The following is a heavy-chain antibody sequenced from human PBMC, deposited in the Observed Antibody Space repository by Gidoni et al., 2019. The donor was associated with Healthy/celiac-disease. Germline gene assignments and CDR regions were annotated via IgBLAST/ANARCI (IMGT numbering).Heavy chain of an antibody. V-gene: IGHV3-7*01. CDR2: IKQAGSEK. Sequence: EVQLVESGGGLVPPGGALRLACAGKGLEWGANIKQAGSEKYYVDSVKGRFTISRDNAKNSLYLQMNSLRAEDTAVYYCARSTLVINLNWFDPWGQGTLVTVSS. D-gene: IGHD3-9*01. J-gene: IGHJ5*02. CDR3: ARSTLVINLNWFDP.